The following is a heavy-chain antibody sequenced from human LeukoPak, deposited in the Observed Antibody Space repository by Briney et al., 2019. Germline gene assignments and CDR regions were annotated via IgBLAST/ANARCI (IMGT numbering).Heavy chain of an antibody. V-gene: IGHV3-21*01. CDR2: ISSSSSYI. CDR1: GFTFSSYW. J-gene: IGHJ4*02. D-gene: IGHD3-16*02. Sequence: GGSLRLSCAASGFTFSSYWMSWVRQAPGKGLEWVSSISSSSSYIYYADSVKGRFTISRDNAKNSLYLQMNSLRAEDTAVYYCARSLTPGGSYRYKIPDYWGQGTLVTVSS. CDR3: ARSLTPGGSYRYKIPDY.